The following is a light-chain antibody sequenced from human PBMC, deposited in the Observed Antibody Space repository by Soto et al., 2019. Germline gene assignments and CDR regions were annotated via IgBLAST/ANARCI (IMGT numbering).Light chain of an antibody. CDR1: SSDVGAYNY. V-gene: IGLV2-8*01. CDR3: AAWDDSLSGHV. J-gene: IGLJ1*01. Sequence: QSALTQPPSASGSPGQSVTISCTGTSSDVGAYNYVSWYQHHPGNAPKLIISEVNKRPSGVPDRFSGSKSGNTASLTVSGLQAEDEADYYCAAWDDSLSGHVFGTGTKVTVL. CDR2: EVN.